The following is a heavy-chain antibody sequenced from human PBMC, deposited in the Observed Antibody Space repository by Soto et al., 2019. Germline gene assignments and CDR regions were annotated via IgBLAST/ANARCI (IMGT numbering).Heavy chain of an antibody. D-gene: IGHD4-17*01. J-gene: IGHJ4*02. CDR3: TRVGGSYGDYPNFGH. V-gene: IGHV4-59*01. CDR1: GSSISPYY. Sequence: SETLSLTCTVSGSSISPYYWSWIRQPPGKGLQWIGYIYYTGSTKYNPSLKSRVTLSLGTSRNQLSLKLSSVTAADTAVYYCTRVGGSYGDYPNFGHWGPGTLVTVSS. CDR2: IYYTGST.